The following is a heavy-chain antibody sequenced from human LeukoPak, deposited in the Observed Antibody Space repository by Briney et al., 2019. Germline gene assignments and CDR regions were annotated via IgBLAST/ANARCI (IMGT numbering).Heavy chain of an antibody. CDR3: AGDRNYYDSSGYYFFDY. CDR1: GFTFSSYS. D-gene: IGHD3-22*01. J-gene: IGHJ4*02. V-gene: IGHV3-48*02. CDR2: ISSSSSTI. Sequence: PGGSLRLSCAASGFTFSSYSMNWVRQAPGKGLEWVSYISSSSSTIYYADSVKGRFTISRDNAKNSLYLQMNSLRDEDTAVYYCAGDRNYYDSSGYYFFDYWGQGTLVTVSS.